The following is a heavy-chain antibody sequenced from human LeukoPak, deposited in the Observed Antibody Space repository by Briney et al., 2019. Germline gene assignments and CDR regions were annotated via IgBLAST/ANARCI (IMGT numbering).Heavy chain of an antibody. Sequence: GGSLRLSCAASGFTLRDYYMTWIRQAPGKGREWGSRISSSGTYTNYADSVKGRFTISRDNAKNSLYLQMNSLRAEDTAVYYCASGIRDGYSIFDYWGQGTLVTVSS. V-gene: IGHV3-11*06. CDR1: GFTLRDYY. CDR2: ISSSGTYT. J-gene: IGHJ4*02. CDR3: ASGIRDGYSIFDY. D-gene: IGHD5-24*01.